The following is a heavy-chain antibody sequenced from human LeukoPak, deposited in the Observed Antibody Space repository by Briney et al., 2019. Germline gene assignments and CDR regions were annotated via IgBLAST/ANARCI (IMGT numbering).Heavy chain of an antibody. Sequence: GGSLRLSCAASGFTFSSYAISWVRQAPGQGLEWMGRIIPILGIANYAQKFQGRVTITADKSTSTAYMELSSLRSEDTAVYYCARGGSYYAPTAYWGQGTLVTVSS. CDR2: IIPILGIA. CDR3: ARGGSYYAPTAY. V-gene: IGHV1-69*04. CDR1: GFTFSSYA. J-gene: IGHJ4*02. D-gene: IGHD1-26*01.